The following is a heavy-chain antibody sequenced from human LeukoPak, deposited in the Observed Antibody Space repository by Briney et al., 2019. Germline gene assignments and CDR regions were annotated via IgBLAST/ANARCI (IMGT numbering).Heavy chain of an antibody. V-gene: IGHV4-59*08. CDR1: GGSISNYY. CDR3: ARFDSSGYYYFDY. CDR2: IYYSGST. J-gene: IGHJ4*02. D-gene: IGHD3-22*01. Sequence: SETLSLTCTVSGGSISNYYWSWIRQPPGKGLEWIGYIYYSGSTKYNPSLKSRVTISVDTSKNQFSLKLSSVTAADTAVYYCARFDSSGYYYFDYWGQGTLVTVSS.